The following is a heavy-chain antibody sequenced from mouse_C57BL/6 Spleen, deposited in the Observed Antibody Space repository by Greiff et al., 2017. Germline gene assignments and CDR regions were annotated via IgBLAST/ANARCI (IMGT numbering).Heavy chain of an antibody. CDR1: GYTFTSYW. V-gene: IGHV1-50*01. Sequence: VQLQQPGAELVKPGASVKLSCKASGYTFTSYWMQWVKQRPGKGLEWIGEIDPSDSYTNYNQKFKGKANLTVDTSSSTAYMQLSSLTSEDSAVYYCARYSNLYYYAMDYWGQGTSVTVSS. J-gene: IGHJ4*01. CDR3: ARYSNLYYYAMDY. CDR2: IDPSDSYT. D-gene: IGHD2-5*01.